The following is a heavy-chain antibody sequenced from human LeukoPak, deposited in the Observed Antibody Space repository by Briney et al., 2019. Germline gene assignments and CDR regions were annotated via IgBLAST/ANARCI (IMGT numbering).Heavy chain of an antibody. CDR1: GFTFSSYS. J-gene: IGHJ4*02. D-gene: IGHD3-10*01. CDR2: ITSSSSK. V-gene: IGHV3-48*02. CDR3: ARAPLVRGVIPPFDY. Sequence: GGSLRLSCAASGFTFSSYSMSWVRQAPGKGLEWVSYITSSSSKYYADSVKGRFTISRDDARNSLYLQMNSLRDEDTAVYYCARAPLVRGVIPPFDYWGQGTLVTVSS.